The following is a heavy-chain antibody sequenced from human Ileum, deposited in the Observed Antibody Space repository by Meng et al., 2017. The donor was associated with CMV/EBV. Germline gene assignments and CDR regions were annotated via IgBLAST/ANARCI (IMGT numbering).Heavy chain of an antibody. CDR3: ANSDWSGYYSPPNY. CDR1: GFTFSSFA. J-gene: IGHJ4*02. D-gene: IGHD3-3*01. V-gene: IGHV3-23*01. Sequence: VEFLESGGCLVQPGGSLRLSCAASGFTFSSFAMGWVRQAPGKGLEWVSSISRSGSTTYYADSVKGRFTISRENSKSTLYLQMKSLRAEDTAVYYCANSDWSGYYSPPNYWGQGALVTVSS. CDR2: ISRSGSTT.